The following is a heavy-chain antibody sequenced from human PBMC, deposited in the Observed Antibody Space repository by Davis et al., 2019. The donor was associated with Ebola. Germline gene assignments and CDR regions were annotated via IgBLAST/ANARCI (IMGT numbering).Heavy chain of an antibody. Sequence: GESLKISCAASGFTVSSNYMSWVRQAPGKGLEWVSVIYSGGSTYYADSVKGRFTISRDNSKNTLYLQMNSLRAEDTAVYYCARDRPGSGYPYWGQGTLVTVSS. CDR3: ARDRPGSGYPY. J-gene: IGHJ4*02. D-gene: IGHD3-22*01. CDR1: GFTVSSNY. V-gene: IGHV3-53*01. CDR2: IYSGGST.